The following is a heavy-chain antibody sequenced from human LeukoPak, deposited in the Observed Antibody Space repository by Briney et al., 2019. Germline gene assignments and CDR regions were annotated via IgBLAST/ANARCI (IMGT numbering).Heavy chain of an antibody. Sequence: SVKVSCKSSGGTFSSYAISWVRQAPGQGLEWMGRIIPILGIANYAQKFQGRVTITADKSTSTAYMELSSLRSEDTAVYYCARDPEYSNYESGYWGQGTLVTVSS. J-gene: IGHJ4*02. D-gene: IGHD4-11*01. CDR3: ARDPEYSNYESGY. CDR2: IIPILGIA. CDR1: GGTFSSYA. V-gene: IGHV1-69*04.